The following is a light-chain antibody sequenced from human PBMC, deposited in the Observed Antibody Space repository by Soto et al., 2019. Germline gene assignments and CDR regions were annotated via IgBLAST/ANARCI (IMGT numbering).Light chain of an antibody. CDR3: AAWDDSLNGHV. Sequence: SALSRADSASGTPRETVTISFSGSSPNIGTSSVHWFQQLPGTAPKLLISTTNQRPSGVPERFSGSKSGTSASLAISGLQSEDEADYYCAAWDDSLNGHVFGTGTKVTVL. V-gene: IGLV1-44*01. CDR1: SPNIGTSS. CDR2: TTN. J-gene: IGLJ1*01.